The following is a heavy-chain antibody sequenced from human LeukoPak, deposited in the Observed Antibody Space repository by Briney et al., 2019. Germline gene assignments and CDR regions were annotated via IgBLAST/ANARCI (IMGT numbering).Heavy chain of an antibody. D-gene: IGHD4-17*01. CDR2: IYYSGST. V-gene: IGHV4-30-4*08. J-gene: IGHJ4*02. CDR3: ARGTARSHYFDY. CDR1: GGSISSGDYY. Sequence: PSETLSLTCTVSGGSISSGDYYWSWIRQPPGKGLEWIGYIYYSGSTYYNPSLKSRVTISVDTSKNQFSLKLSSVTAADTAVYYCARGTARSHYFDYWGQGTQVTVSS.